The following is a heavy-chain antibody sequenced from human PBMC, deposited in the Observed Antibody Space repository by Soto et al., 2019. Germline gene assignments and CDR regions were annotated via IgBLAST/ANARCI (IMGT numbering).Heavy chain of an antibody. D-gene: IGHD3-3*02. CDR1: GGSISSGGYS. V-gene: IGHV4-61*02. Sequence: SGTLSLTCAVSGGSISSGGYSWSWIRQPAGKGLEWIGRIYTGGNTNYNPSLKSRVTMSVDTSKSQFSLSLTSVTAADTAVYYCAREGDDRHFFFDSWGQGTLVTVSS. J-gene: IGHJ4*02. CDR2: IYTGGNT. CDR3: AREGDDRHFFFDS.